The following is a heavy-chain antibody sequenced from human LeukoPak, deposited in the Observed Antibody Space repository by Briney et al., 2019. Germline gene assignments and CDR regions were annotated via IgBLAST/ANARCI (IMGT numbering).Heavy chain of an antibody. CDR1: GGSFSGNY. J-gene: IGHJ6*03. D-gene: IGHD6-13*01. V-gene: IGHV4-34*01. Sequence: SSETLSLTCAVYGGSFSGNYWSWIRQPPGKGLEWIGEINHSGSTNYNPSLKSRVTMSVDTSKNQFSLKLSSVTAADTAVYYCARGVAAAGTSSLYYYYYMDVWGKGTTVTISS. CDR3: ARGVAAAGTSSLYYYYYMDV. CDR2: INHSGST.